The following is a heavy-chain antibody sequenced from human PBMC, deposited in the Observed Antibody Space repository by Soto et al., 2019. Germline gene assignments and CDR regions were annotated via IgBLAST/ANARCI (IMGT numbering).Heavy chain of an antibody. V-gene: IGHV1-18*04. D-gene: IGHD1-1*01. CDR1: GYTFTGYY. Sequence: GTSVKVSWKASGYTFTGYYRHWLRHSPGQGLEWMGWISAYSGNTNYAQKLQGRVTMTTDTSTSTAYMELRSLRSDDTAVYYCARDFSGTEESNDYWGQGTLVTVSS. CDR3: ARDFSGTEESNDY. CDR2: ISAYSGNT. J-gene: IGHJ4*02.